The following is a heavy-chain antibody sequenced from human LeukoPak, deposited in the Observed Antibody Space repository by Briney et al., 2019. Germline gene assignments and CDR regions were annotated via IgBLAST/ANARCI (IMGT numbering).Heavy chain of an antibody. CDR1: GGSISSSSYY. D-gene: IGHD5-18*01. Sequence: PSETLSLTCTVSGGSISSSSYYWGWIRQPPGKGLEWIGSIYYSGSTYYNPSLKSRVTISVDTSKNQFSLKLSSVTAADTAVYYCAGGCSMGHYYYYGTDVWGQGTTVTVSS. CDR2: IYYSGST. V-gene: IGHV4-39*01. CDR3: AGGCSMGHYYYYGTDV. J-gene: IGHJ6*02.